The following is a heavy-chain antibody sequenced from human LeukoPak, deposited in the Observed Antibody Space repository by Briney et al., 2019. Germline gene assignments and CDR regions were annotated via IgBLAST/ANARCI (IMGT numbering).Heavy chain of an antibody. CDR1: GGSISSYY. Sequence: SETLSLTCTVSGGSISSYYWSWIRQPPGKGLEWIGYIYYSGSTNYDPSLKSRVTISVDTSKNQFSLKLSSVTAADTAVYCCARVYGLGSTLDYYYGMDVWGQGTTVTVSS. V-gene: IGHV4-59*01. D-gene: IGHD3-10*01. CDR2: IYYSGST. CDR3: ARVYGLGSTLDYYYGMDV. J-gene: IGHJ6*02.